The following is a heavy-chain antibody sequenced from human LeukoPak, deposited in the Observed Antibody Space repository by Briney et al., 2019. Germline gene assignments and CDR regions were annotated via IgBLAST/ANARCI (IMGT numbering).Heavy chain of an antibody. V-gene: IGHV3-30-5*02. Sequence: PGGSLRLSCAASGFTFSSYGMHWVRQAPGKGLEWVAFIRYDGSETYDGGDEYYADSVKGRFTISRDNSKNMLYLQMNSLRAEDTAVYYCAGDFDYWGQGTLVTVSS. CDR1: GFTFSSYG. J-gene: IGHJ4*02. CDR2: IRYDGSETYDGGDE. CDR3: AGDFDY.